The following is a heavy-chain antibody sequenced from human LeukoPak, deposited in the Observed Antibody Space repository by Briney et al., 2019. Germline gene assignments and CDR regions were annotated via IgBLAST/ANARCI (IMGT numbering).Heavy chain of an antibody. CDR1: GFSFSCCG. D-gene: IGHD4/OR15-4a*01. Sequence: GGSLRLSCAASGFSFSCCGMHWVRQAPGKGLDWVAVLWANGRNNYYADSVEGRFTISRDSSKDTLYLQMTSLRADDTAIYYCARERAPFDGFDIWGRGTVVTVSS. V-gene: IGHV3-33*01. CDR3: ARERAPFDGFDI. CDR2: LWANGRNN. J-gene: IGHJ3*02.